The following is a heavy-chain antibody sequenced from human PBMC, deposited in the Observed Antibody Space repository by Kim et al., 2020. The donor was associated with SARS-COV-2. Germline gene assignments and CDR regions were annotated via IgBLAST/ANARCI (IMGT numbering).Heavy chain of an antibody. D-gene: IGHD6-13*01. CDR1: GFTFSSYG. J-gene: IGHJ3*02. V-gene: IGHV3-30*18. CDR2: ISYDGSNK. Sequence: GGSLRLSCAASGFTFSSYGMHWVRQAPGKGLEWVAVISYDGSNKYYADSVKGRFTISRDNSKNTLYLQMNSLRAEDTAVYYCAKSQQLVRSGAFDIWGQGTMVTVSS. CDR3: AKSQQLVRSGAFDI.